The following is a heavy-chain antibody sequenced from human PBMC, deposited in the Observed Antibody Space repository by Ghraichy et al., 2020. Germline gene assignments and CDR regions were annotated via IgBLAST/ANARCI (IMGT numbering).Heavy chain of an antibody. Sequence: SVKVSCKASGGTFSSYAISWVRQAPGQGLEWMGGIIPIFGTANYAQKFQGRVTITADESTSTAYMELSSLRSEDTAVYYCARDPGYSSSWNYFDYWGQGTLVTVSS. J-gene: IGHJ4*02. CDR1: GGTFSSYA. D-gene: IGHD6-13*01. V-gene: IGHV1-69*13. CDR2: IIPIFGTA. CDR3: ARDPGYSSSWNYFDY.